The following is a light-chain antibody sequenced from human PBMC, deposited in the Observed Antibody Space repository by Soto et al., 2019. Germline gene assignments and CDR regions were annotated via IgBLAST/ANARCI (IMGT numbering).Light chain of an antibody. CDR3: QQYQT. Sequence: DAVMTQSPLSLPVTLGQPASISCRSSQSLVYSDGNAYLSWFHQRPGQSPRRLIYKVSNRDSGVPDRFSGSGSGTDFTLKISRVEAEDVGVYYCQQYQTFGPGTKVDIK. V-gene: IGKV2-30*01. J-gene: IGKJ3*01. CDR1: QSLVYSDGNAY. CDR2: KVS.